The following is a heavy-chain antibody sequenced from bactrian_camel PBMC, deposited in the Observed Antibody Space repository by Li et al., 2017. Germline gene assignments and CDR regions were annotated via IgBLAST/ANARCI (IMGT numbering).Heavy chain of an antibody. CDR1: YTITSGYTYT. D-gene: IGHD3*01. J-gene: IGHJ4*01. V-gene: IGHV3S53*01. CDR2: IGTDGFT. CDR3: HARRADHATPNDMVFVPPRRPYDSFGY. Sequence: HVQLVESGGGSVQAGGSLTLSCTASYTITSGYTYTMGWFRQDTFQGRKGVAAIGTDGFTAYAEDVKGRFTISKDNAKNTLYLRMNNLKPEDTGMYVCHARRADHATPNDMVFVPPRRPYDSFGYWGQGTQVTVS.